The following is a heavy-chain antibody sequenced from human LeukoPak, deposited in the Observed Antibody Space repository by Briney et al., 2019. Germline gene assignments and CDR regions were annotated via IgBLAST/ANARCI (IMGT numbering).Heavy chain of an antibody. J-gene: IGHJ5*02. CDR2: INPKSGGT. Sequence: ASVKVSCKASGYTFTDYYIHWVRQAPGQGLEWMGWINPKSGGTNYAQKFQGWVTMTRDTSISTAYMELSRLTSDDTAVYFCARAVYSFGYCDSITCPNWFDPWGQGTLVTVSS. CDR3: ARAVYSFGYCDSITCPNWFDP. CDR1: GYTFTDYY. D-gene: IGHD2/OR15-2a*01. V-gene: IGHV1-2*04.